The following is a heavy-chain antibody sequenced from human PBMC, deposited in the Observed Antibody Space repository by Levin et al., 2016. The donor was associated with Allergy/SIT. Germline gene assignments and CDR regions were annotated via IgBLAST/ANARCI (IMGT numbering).Heavy chain of an antibody. CDR1: GFTFSRYG. J-gene: IGHJ4*02. Sequence: SLKISCAASGFTFSRYGMHWVRQAPGKGLEWVAVTSYDGTSEDYADSVKGRFTISRDNSNNTLYLQMNNLRPEDTAVYFCARLSGFYFFDSSGIDYWGQGNLVTVSS. CDR2: TSYDGTSE. CDR3: ARLSGFYFFDSSGIDY. D-gene: IGHD3-22*01. V-gene: IGHV3-30*03.